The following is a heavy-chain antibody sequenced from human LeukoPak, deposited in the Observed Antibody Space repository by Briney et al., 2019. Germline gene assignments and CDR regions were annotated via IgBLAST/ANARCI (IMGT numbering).Heavy chain of an antibody. CDR2: IYYSGST. CDR1: GGSISSYY. V-gene: IGHV4-59*01. CDR3: ARVRRLLWFDP. D-gene: IGHD2-21*01. Sequence: PSETLSLTCTVSGGSISSYYWSWTRQPPGKGLEWIGYIYYSGSTNYNPSLKSRVTISVDTSKNQFSLKLSSVTAADTAVYYCARVRRLLWFDPWGQGTLVTVSS. J-gene: IGHJ5*02.